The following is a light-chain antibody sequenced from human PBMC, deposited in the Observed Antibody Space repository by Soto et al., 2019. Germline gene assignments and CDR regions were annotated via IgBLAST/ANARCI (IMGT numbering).Light chain of an antibody. CDR3: MQSVQTPWT. Sequence: LTQSPLSLPVTPGEPASISCRSSQSLLHTNGYNYLDWYLQKPGQSPQLLIYLGSNRASGVPERFSGSGSGTDLTLKISRVEAEDVGVYYCMQSVQTPWTFGQGTKVDIK. CDR2: LGS. V-gene: IGKV2-28*01. CDR1: QSLLHTNGYNY. J-gene: IGKJ1*01.